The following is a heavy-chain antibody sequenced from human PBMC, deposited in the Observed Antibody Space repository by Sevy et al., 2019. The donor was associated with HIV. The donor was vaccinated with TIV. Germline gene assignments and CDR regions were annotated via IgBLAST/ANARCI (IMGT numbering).Heavy chain of an antibody. CDR1: GYTFSSFH. D-gene: IGHD6-19*01. CDR3: ATGSSSGRDLYFDL. J-gene: IGHJ2*01. Sequence: ASVKVSCQTSGYTFSSFHIVWVRQAPGQGLEWMGWISGYSGKTSYADNLQGRVTLTTDASTGYMELRSLRSDDTAVYFCATGSSSGRDLYFDLWGRGTLVTVSS. CDR2: ISGYSGKT. V-gene: IGHV1-18*01.